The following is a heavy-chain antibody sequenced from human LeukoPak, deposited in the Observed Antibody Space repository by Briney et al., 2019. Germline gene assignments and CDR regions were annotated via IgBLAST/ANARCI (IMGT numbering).Heavy chain of an antibody. CDR3: ARDYNFDYYGSGHAGYYYGMDV. Sequence: ASVKVSCKASGYTFTGYYMHWVRQAPGQGLEWMGWINPNSGGTNYAQKFQGRVTMTRATSISTAYMELSRLRSDDTAVYYCARDYNFDYYGSGHAGYYYGMDVWGQGTTVTVSS. CDR1: GYTFTGYY. J-gene: IGHJ6*02. D-gene: IGHD3-10*01. CDR2: INPNSGGT. V-gene: IGHV1-2*02.